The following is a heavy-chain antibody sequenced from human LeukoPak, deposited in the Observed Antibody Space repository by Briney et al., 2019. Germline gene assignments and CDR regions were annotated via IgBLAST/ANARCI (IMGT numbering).Heavy chain of an antibody. D-gene: IGHD3-22*01. J-gene: IGHJ5*02. CDR3: AKDNYYDSSGYFPRSNWFDP. Sequence: GGSPRLSCAASGFTFDDYAMHWVRQAPGKGLEWVSGISWNSGSIGYADSVKGRFTISRDNAKNSLYLQMNSLRAEDTALYYCAKDNYYDSSGYFPRSNWFDPWGQGTLVTVSS. CDR1: GFTFDDYA. CDR2: ISWNSGSI. V-gene: IGHV3-9*01.